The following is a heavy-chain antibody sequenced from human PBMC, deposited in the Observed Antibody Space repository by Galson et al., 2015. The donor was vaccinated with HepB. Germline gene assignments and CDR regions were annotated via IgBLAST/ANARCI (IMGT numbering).Heavy chain of an antibody. V-gene: IGHV1-69*13. CDR2: IIPIFGTA. Sequence: SVKVSCKASGGTFSSYAISWVRQAPEQGLEWMGGIIPIFGTANYAQKFQGRVTITADESTSTAYMELSSLRSEDTAVYYCAIEAVRGLRLICCWDYWGQGTLVTVSS. CDR1: GGTFSSYA. J-gene: IGHJ4*02. CDR3: AIEAVRGLRLICCWDY. D-gene: IGHD5-12*01.